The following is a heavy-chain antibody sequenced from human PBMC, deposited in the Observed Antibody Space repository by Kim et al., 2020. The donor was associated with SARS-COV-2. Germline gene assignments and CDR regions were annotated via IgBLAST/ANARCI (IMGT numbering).Heavy chain of an antibody. CDR1: GGSISSYY. V-gene: IGHV4-59*08. D-gene: IGHD3-3*01. CDR3: ARHQTRRGGYYT. Sequence: SETLSLTCTVSGGSISSYYWNWIRQPPGKGLEWIGFIYYSGSTNYSPSLKSRVTISVDTSKNQFSLNLSSVTAADTAMYYCARHQTRRGGYYTWGQGTLVTVSS. J-gene: IGHJ4*02. CDR2: IYYSGST.